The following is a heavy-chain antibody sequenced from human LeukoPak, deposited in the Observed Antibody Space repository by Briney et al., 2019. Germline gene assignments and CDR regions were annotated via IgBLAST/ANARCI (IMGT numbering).Heavy chain of an antibody. D-gene: IGHD3/OR15-3a*01. V-gene: IGHV3-23*01. J-gene: IGHJ3*02. CDR2: ISGSGGST. CDR3: ATAAVDGWDAFDI. Sequence: PGGSLRLPCAASGFTFSSYAMSWVRQAPGKGLEWVSAISGSGGSTYYADSVKGRFTISRDNSKNTLYLQMNSLRAEDTAVYYCATAAVDGWDAFDIWGQGTMVTVSS. CDR1: GFTFSSYA.